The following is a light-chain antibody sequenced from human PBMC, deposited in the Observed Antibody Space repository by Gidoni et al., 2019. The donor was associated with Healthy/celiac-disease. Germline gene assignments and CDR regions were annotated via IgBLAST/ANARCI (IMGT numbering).Light chain of an antibody. CDR1: KSISSY. CDR2: AAS. J-gene: IGKJ4*01. Sequence: DIQMTQSPSSLSASVGDRVTITCLASKSISSYLNWYQQKPGNAPKILIYAASSLQSGVPSRCSGSGSGTDFTLTISSLQPEDFATYYCQQSYSTPLPFGGGTKVEIK. V-gene: IGKV1-39*01. CDR3: QQSYSTPLP.